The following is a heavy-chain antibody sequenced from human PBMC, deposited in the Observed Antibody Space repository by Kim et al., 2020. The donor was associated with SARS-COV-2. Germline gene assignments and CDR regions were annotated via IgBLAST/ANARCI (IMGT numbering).Heavy chain of an antibody. D-gene: IGHD3-16*01. J-gene: IGHJ4*02. V-gene: IGHV1-3*01. CDR2: GNGNT. Sequence: GNGNTTYSQKFQGRVTFTTDTSASTAYMELSFLRSEDSAVYYCLGGFYFDYWGQGTLVTVSS. CDR3: LGGFYFDY.